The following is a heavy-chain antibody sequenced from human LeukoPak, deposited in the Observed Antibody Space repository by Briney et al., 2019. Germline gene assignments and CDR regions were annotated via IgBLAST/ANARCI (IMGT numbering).Heavy chain of an antibody. Sequence: GGSLRLSCAASGFTFSSYWMHWVRQAPGKGLVWVSRINTDGSSTSYADSVKGRFTISRDNAKNTLYLQMNSLRAEDTAVYYCARVVDTMVRGVRGDAFDIWGQGTMVTVSS. CDR3: ARVVDTMVRGVRGDAFDI. D-gene: IGHD3-10*01. J-gene: IGHJ3*02. V-gene: IGHV3-74*01. CDR2: INTDGSST. CDR1: GFTFSSYW.